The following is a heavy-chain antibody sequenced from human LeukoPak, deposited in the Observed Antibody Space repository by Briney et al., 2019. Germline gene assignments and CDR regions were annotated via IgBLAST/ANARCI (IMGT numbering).Heavy chain of an antibody. CDR3: ATRIAALVLFDWFDP. D-gene: IGHD6-6*01. CDR1: GYTFTSYY. Sequence: GASVKVSCKASGYTFTSYYMHWVRQAPGQGLEWMGGFDPEDGETIYAQKFQGRVTMTEDTSTDTAYMELSSLRSEDTAVYYCATRIAALVLFDWFDPWGQGTLVTVSS. CDR2: FDPEDGET. J-gene: IGHJ5*02. V-gene: IGHV1-24*01.